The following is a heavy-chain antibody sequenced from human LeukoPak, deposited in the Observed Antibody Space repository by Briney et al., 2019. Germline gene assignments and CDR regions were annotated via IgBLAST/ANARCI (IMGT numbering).Heavy chain of an antibody. J-gene: IGHJ4*02. CDR2: IYPGDSDT. CDR3: ARRHVYKGDY. V-gene: IGHV5-51*01. CDR1: GYSFTTYW. D-gene: IGHD5-24*01. Sequence: GESLKISCKTSGYSFTTYWIGWVRQMPGKGLEWMGIIYPGDSDTRYSPSFQGQVTISADKSINTAYLQWSSLKASDTAMHYCARRHVYKGDYWGQGTLVTVSS.